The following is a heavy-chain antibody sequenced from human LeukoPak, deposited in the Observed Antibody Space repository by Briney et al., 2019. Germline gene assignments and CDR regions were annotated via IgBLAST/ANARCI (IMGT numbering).Heavy chain of an antibody. CDR3: ATGLWFGKYLDV. CDR1: GGTFSSYA. V-gene: IGHV1-69*06. Sequence: ASVKVSCKASGGTFSSYAISWVRQAPGQGLGWMGGIIPIFGTANYAQKFQGRVTITADKSTSTAYMELSSLRSEDTAVYYCATGLWFGKYLDVWGKGTTVTISS. J-gene: IGHJ6*04. CDR2: IIPIFGTA. D-gene: IGHD3-10*01.